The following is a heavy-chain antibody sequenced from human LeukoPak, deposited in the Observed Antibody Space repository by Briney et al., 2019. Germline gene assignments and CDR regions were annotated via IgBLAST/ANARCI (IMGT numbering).Heavy chain of an antibody. D-gene: IGHD3-10*01. Sequence: GRSLRLSCAASGFTFEDYGMHWVRQAPGKGLEWVSGISWNSGSIGYADSVKGRFTISRDNAKNSLYLQMNSLRAEDTALYYCAKTGTTMVRGAIGYWGQGTLVTVSS. CDR2: ISWNSGSI. V-gene: IGHV3-9*01. CDR3: AKTGTTMVRGAIGY. J-gene: IGHJ4*02. CDR1: GFTFEDYG.